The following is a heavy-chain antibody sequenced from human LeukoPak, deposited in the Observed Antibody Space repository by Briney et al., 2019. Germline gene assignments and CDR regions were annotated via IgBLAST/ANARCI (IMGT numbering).Heavy chain of an antibody. J-gene: IGHJ3*01. Sequence: GGSLRRSCAASGLTFCSYWMNWVRQAPGKGLEWVSYIGISSRTIHYADSVKGRFTISRHNAKGSLYLQMKSLRAEDTAVYYCARESPWGFDAFDVWGQGTVFTVSS. CDR2: IGISSRTI. CDR3: ARESPWGFDAFDV. V-gene: IGHV3-48*01. D-gene: IGHD7-27*01. CDR1: GLTFCSYW.